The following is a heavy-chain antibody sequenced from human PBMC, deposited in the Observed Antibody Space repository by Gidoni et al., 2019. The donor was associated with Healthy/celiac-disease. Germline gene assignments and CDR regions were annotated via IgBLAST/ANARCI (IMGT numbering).Heavy chain of an antibody. D-gene: IGHD6-13*01. Sequence: EVQLVETGGGLIQPGVSLRVSCASSGFTFSSNYMSWVRQATGKGLEWVSVIYSGGSTYYADSVKGRFTIARDNSKNTLYLQMNSLRAEDTAVYYCEIESIAAAGYYFDYWGKGTLVNV. CDR2: IYSGGST. CDR3: EIESIAAAGYYFDY. J-gene: IGHJ4*02. V-gene: IGHV3-53*02. CDR1: GFTFSSNY.